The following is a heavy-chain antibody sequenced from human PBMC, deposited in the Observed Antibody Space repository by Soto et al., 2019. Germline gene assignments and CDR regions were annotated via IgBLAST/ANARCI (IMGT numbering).Heavy chain of an antibody. Sequence: QVQLVESGGGLVKPGGSLRLSCAASGFTFSVYYMSWIRQAPGTGLEWVSYISGSGSNIYYAESVKGRFTVSRDNARNALCLQMNGLRADGTAVYYCARGTGELVYWGQGTLVTVSS. J-gene: IGHJ4*02. CDR1: GFTFSVYY. CDR2: ISGSGSNI. D-gene: IGHD3-16*01. V-gene: IGHV3-11*01. CDR3: ARGTGELVY.